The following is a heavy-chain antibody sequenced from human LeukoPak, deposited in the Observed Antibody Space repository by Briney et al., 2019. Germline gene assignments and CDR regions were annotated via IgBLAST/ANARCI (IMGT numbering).Heavy chain of an antibody. D-gene: IGHD2-21*01. V-gene: IGHV1-8*01. J-gene: IGHJ3*02. Sequence: GASVKVSCKASGYTFTSYDINWVRQATGQGLEWMGWMNPNSGNTGYAQKFQGRVTMTRNTSISTVYMELSSLRSEDTAVYYCARDSHPFRSDAFDIWGQGTMVTVSS. CDR1: GYTFTSYD. CDR2: MNPNSGNT. CDR3: ARDSHPFRSDAFDI.